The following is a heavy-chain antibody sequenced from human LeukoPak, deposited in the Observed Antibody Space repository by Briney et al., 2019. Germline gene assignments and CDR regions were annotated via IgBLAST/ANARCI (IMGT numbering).Heavy chain of an antibody. V-gene: IGHV3-66*01. Sequence: GGSLRLSCVVSGFTVSSNYMSWVRQAPGKGLEWVSVIYTAGSTYYADSVKGRFIISRDNAKNSLYLQMNSLRAEDTALYYCARGFDGNFDYWGQGTLVTVSP. CDR1: GFTVSSNY. J-gene: IGHJ4*02. D-gene: IGHD3-9*01. CDR2: IYTAGST. CDR3: ARGFDGNFDY.